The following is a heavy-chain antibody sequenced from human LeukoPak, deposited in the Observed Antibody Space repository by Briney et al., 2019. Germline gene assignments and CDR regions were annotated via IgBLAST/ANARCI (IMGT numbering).Heavy chain of an antibody. D-gene: IGHD6-19*01. V-gene: IGHV3-9*01. J-gene: IGHJ4*02. CDR2: ISWNSGSI. CDR1: GFTFDDYA. Sequence: GGSLRLSCAASGFTFDDYAMHWVRQAPGKGLEWVSGISWNSGSIGYADSVKGRFTISRDNAKNSLYLQMNSLRAEDTALYYCAKDSGFTAVAGPYYFDYWGQGTLVTVSS. CDR3: AKDSGFTAVAGPYYFDY.